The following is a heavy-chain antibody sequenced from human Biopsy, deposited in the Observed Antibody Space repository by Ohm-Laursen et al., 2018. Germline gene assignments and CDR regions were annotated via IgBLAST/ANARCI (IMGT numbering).Heavy chain of an antibody. J-gene: IGHJ4*02. CDR3: AADINVWNVNY. CDR2: ISGYNGNT. V-gene: IGHV1-18*01. D-gene: IGHD1-1*01. Sequence: ASVKVSCKASGYTFSNYGISWVRQAPGQGLEWMGWISGYNGNTNYAQKFQGRVTMTTDTSTGTAYMELSSLRSEDTAVYYCAADINVWNVNYWGQGTQVTVSS. CDR1: GYTFSNYG.